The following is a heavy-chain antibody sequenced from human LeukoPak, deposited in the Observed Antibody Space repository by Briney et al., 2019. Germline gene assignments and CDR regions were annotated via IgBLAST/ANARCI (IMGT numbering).Heavy chain of an antibody. CDR3: ASDYSSSWSPAG. Sequence: SETLSLTCTVSGGSISSSSYYWGWIRQPPGKGLEWIGSIYYSGSTYYNPSLKSRVTISVDRSKNQFSLKLSSVTAADTAVYYCASDYSSSWSPAGWGQGTLVTVSS. J-gene: IGHJ4*02. D-gene: IGHD6-13*01. CDR2: IYYSGST. V-gene: IGHV4-39*07. CDR1: GGSISSSSYY.